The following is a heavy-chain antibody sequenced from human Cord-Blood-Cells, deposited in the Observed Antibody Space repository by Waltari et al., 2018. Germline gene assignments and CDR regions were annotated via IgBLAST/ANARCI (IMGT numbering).Heavy chain of an antibody. J-gene: IGHJ3*02. V-gene: IGHV4-34*01. CDR3: ARDWGSRAFDI. CDR2: INHSGST. CDR1: GGSFSGYY. Sequence: QVQLQQWGAGLLKPSETLSLTCAVYGGSFSGYYWSWIRQPPGKGLEWMGEINHSGSTNYNPSLKSRVTISVDTSKNQFSLKLSSVTAADTAVYYCARDWGSRAFDIWGQGTMVTVSS. D-gene: IGHD7-27*01.